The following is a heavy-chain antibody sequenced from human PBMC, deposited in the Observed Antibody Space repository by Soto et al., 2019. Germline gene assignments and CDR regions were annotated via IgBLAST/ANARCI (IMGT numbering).Heavy chain of an antibody. CDR3: TRDHSY. J-gene: IGHJ4*02. CDR1: GFAFNTYT. Sequence: GGSLRLSCAASGFAFNTYTMNWVRQAPGKGLEWVSAISTRSDYIYYGDSVKGRFTISRDNAKNSLFLQMNSLRAEDTAVYYCTRDHSYWGLGILVTVSS. CDR2: ISTRSDYI. V-gene: IGHV3-21*01. D-gene: IGHD2-21*01.